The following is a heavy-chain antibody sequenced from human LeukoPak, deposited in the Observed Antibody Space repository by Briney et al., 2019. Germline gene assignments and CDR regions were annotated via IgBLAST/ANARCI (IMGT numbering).Heavy chain of an antibody. CDR3: AREKAVAGWYYYGMDV. Sequence: GGSLRLSCAASGFTFSSYSMNWVRQAPGKGLEWVSSISSSSSYIYYADSVKGRFTISRDNAKNSLYLQMNSLRAEDTAVYYCAREKAVAGWYYYGMDVWGQGTTVTVSS. CDR1: GFTFSSYS. V-gene: IGHV3-21*01. D-gene: IGHD6-19*01. J-gene: IGHJ6*02. CDR2: ISSSSSYI.